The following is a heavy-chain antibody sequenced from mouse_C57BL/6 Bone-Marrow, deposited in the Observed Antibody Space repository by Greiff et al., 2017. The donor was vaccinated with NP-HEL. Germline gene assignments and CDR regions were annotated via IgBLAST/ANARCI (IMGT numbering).Heavy chain of an antibody. CDR2: INPGSGGT. Sequence: QVQLQQSGAELVRPGPSVKVSCKASGYAFTNYLIEWVKQRPGQGLEWIGVINPGSGGTNYNEKFKGKATLTADKSSSTAYMQLSSLTSEDAAVYFCARGGIYYDYAWFAYWGQGTLVTVSA. CDR3: ARGGIYYDYAWFAY. CDR1: GYAFTNYL. D-gene: IGHD2-4*01. V-gene: IGHV1-54*01. J-gene: IGHJ3*01.